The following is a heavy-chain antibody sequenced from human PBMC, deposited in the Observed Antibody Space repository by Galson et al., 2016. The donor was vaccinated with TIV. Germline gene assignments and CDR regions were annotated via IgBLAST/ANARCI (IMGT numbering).Heavy chain of an antibody. D-gene: IGHD5-18*01. CDR2: IYPRDSET. CDR3: ARAPGYSGYSYGYFDS. V-gene: IGHV5-51*03. Sequence: QSGAEVKKPEESLRISCKASGDSISRYWVGWVRQIPGKGLEWMGIIYPRDSETRYSPSSQGQVTISADESISTGYLQWSSLKASDTAMYFCARAPGYSGYSYGYFDSWGQGTLVAVSS. CDR1: GDSISRYW. J-gene: IGHJ4*02.